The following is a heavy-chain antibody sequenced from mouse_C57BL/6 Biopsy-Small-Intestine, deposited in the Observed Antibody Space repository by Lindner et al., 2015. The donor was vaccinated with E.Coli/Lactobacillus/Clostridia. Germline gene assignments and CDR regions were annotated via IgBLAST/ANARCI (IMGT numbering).Heavy chain of an antibody. CDR3: ARDPPDRGGLFDY. V-gene: IGHV1-84*02. Sequence: SVKVSCKASGYTFTANYIYWLRQAPGQQFEWMGWINPTSGDTNYAQKFQGRVTMTRDTSINTAYMEVNRLTSDDTAVYFCARDPPDRGGLFDYWSQGTLVTVSS. D-gene: IGHD6-1*01. CDR1: GYTFTANY. J-gene: IGHJ4*01. CDR2: INPTSGDT.